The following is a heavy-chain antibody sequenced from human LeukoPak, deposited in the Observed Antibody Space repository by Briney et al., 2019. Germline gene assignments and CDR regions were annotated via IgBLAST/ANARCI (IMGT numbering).Heavy chain of an antibody. CDR1: GFTFSSYS. V-gene: IGHV3-23*01. Sequence: GGSLRLSCAASGFTFSSYSMNWVRQAPGKGLEWVSALSGGGDSTYYVDSVKGRFTTSRDNSKNTLYLQMNSLRAEDTAVYYCAKGSSSGRPYYFDYWGQGALVTVSS. CDR3: AKGSSSGRPYYFDY. J-gene: IGHJ4*02. CDR2: LSGGGDST. D-gene: IGHD6-19*01.